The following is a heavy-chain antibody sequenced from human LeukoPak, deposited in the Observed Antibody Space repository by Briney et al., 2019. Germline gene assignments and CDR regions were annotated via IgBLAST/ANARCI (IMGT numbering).Heavy chain of an antibody. V-gene: IGHV3-7*01. CDR3: SREDYFGSGSPAY. J-gene: IGHJ4*02. D-gene: IGHD3-10*01. CDR2: IKQDGSEK. CDR1: GFTFSTYW. Sequence: GGSLRLSCAASGFTFSTYWMHWVRQAPGKGLEWVANIKQDGSEKHYVDSVKGRFTISRDNTNNSLFLQMDSLRAEDTAFYYCSREDYFGSGSPAYWGQGTLVTVSS.